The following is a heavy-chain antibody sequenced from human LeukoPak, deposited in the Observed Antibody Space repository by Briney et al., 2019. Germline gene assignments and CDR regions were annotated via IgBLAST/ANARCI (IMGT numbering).Heavy chain of an antibody. J-gene: IGHJ3*02. Sequence: GASVKVSCKASGYSFTGYYMHWVRQAPGQGLEWMGWINHNSGGTNYAQKFQGWVTMTRDTSISTAYMELSRLRSDDTAVYYCARERYYYDSSGCYSDAFDIWGQRTMVTFSS. CDR2: INHNSGGT. CDR1: GYSFTGYY. D-gene: IGHD3-22*01. V-gene: IGHV1-2*04. CDR3: ARERYYYDSSGCYSDAFDI.